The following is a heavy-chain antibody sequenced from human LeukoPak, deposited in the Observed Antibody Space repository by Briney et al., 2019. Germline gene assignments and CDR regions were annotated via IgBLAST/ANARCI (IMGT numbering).Heavy chain of an antibody. V-gene: IGHV3-48*02. CDR3: ARDGGDGYQDY. Sequence: GGSLRLSCAASGFTFGSYSMNWVRQAPGKGLEWVSYIHSSSSTIYYADSVKGRFTISRDNAENSLYLHMNSLRDEDTAVYYCARDGGDGYQDYWGQGTLVTVSS. CDR1: GFTFGSYS. CDR2: IHSSSSTI. D-gene: IGHD5-24*01. J-gene: IGHJ4*02.